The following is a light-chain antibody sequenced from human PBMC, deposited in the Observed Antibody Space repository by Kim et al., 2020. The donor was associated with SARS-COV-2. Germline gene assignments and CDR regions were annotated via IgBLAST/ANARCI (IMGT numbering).Light chain of an antibody. CDR3: CSYAGSSKV. Sequence: QSVLTQPASVSGSPGQSITISCTGTSSDVGSYNLVSWYQQHPGKAPKLMIYEVSKRPSGVSNRFSGSKSGNTASLTISGLQAEDEADYYCCSYAGSSKVFGGGTADRP. CDR2: EVS. J-gene: IGLJ3*02. CDR1: SSDVGSYNL. V-gene: IGLV2-23*02.